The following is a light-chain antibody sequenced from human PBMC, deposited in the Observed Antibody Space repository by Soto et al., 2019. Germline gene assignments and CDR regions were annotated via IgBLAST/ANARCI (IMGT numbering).Light chain of an antibody. CDR1: SSDVGGYNY. CDR3: SSYTSSSSLV. V-gene: IGLV2-14*01. Sequence: QSALTQPASVSASPGQSITISCTGTSSDVGGYNYVSWYQQYPGKVPKLIIFEVTHRPSGVSSRFSGSKSGDTASLTISGLQPEYEADYYCSSYTSSSSLVFGTGTKLTVL. J-gene: IGLJ1*01. CDR2: EVT.